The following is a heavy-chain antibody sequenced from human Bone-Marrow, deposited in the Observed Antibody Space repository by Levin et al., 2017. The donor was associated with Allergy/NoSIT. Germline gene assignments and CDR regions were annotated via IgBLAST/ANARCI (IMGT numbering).Heavy chain of an antibody. Sequence: GGSLRLSCAASGFTFSSYWMHWVRQAPGKGLVWVSRINSDGFSISYADSVKGRFTISRDNAKKTLYLQMNSLRSEDTAVYYCAKYYFGLDVWGQGTTVTVSS. CDR3: AKYYFGLDV. J-gene: IGHJ6*02. CDR1: GFTFSSYW. V-gene: IGHV3-74*01. CDR2: INSDGFSI.